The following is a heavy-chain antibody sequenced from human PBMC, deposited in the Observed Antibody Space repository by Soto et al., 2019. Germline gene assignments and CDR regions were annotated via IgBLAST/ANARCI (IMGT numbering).Heavy chain of an antibody. CDR2: ISPGSRYP. CDR1: GFTFGDSY. J-gene: IGHJ5*02. D-gene: IGHD2-15*01. CDR3: VRGGGGGLFDP. Sequence: GGFLRLSCTGSGFTFGDSYMSWIRQAPGKGLEWLSYISPGSRYPAYADSVKGRFAISRDNAKRSLYLQMMSLTAEDTAIYYCVRGGGGGLFDPWGQGTMVTVSS. V-gene: IGHV3-11*06.